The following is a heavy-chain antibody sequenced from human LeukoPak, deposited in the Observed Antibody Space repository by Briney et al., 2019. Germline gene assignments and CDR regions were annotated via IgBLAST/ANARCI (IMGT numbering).Heavy chain of an antibody. D-gene: IGHD2-21*01. CDR1: GFTFSSRDW. J-gene: IGHJ3*02. CDR2: IKQDGSEK. Sequence: GGSLRLSCVASGFTFSSRDWMTWVRQAPGKGLEWVANIKQDGSEKNYVDSVKGRFTISRDNAKNSVDLQMNSLRVEDTAVYYCARSPPSYYDAFDIWGQGTMVTVSS. CDR3: ARSPPSYYDAFDI. V-gene: IGHV3-7*01.